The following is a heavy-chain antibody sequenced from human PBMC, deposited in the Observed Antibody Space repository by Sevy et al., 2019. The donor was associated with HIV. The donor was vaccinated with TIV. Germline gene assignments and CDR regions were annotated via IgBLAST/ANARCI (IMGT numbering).Heavy chain of an antibody. CDR1: GFIFSSYV. Sequence: GGSLRLSCAASGFIFSSYVMTWVRQAPGKGLEWVSTISGSGGYTYYAESLKGRFTISRDNSNNILYLQMNSLRAEDTAVYYCEAITTAGRDYWGQGTLVTVSS. D-gene: IGHD6-13*01. CDR3: EAITTAGRDY. V-gene: IGHV3-23*01. J-gene: IGHJ4*02. CDR2: ISGSGGYT.